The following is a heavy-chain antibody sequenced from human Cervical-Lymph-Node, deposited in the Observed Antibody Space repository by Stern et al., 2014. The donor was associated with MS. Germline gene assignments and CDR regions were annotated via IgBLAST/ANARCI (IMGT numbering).Heavy chain of an antibody. Sequence: ESGPTLVKPTQTLTLTCTFSGFSLSTSGVGVGWIRQPPGKALEWLALIYWDDDKRYSPSLKSRLTINKDNPKNQVVLNITNMDPVDQATNFRARERGNCSGGSWYSYYYYGMDVWGPGTPVPVPS. D-gene: IGHD2-15*01. CDR2: IYWDDDK. V-gene: IGHV2-5*02. J-gene: IGHJ6*02. CDR3: ARERGNCSGGSWYSYYYYGMDV. CDR1: GFSLSTSGVG.